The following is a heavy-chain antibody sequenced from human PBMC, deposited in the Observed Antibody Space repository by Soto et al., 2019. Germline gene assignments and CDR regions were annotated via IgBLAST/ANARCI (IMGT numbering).Heavy chain of an antibody. J-gene: IGHJ5*02. V-gene: IGHV1-18*04. CDR2: ISIYNGNT. CDR3: ARAAPSRYNWFDP. Sequence: QVQLLQSGAEVKKTGASVKLSCKASGYTFTSYGISWVRPAPGQGLEWMGWISIYNGNTNYAQNLQGRVTMSTDTSTSTAYMELRSLRSDDTAMYYCARAAPSRYNWFDPWGQGTLVTVSS. CDR1: GYTFTSYG.